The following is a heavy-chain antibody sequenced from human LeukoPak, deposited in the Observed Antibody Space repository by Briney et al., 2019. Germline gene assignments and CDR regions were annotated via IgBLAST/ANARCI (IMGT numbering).Heavy chain of an antibody. CDR2: IYSGGNT. Sequence: GGSLRLSCAASGFTVSNNYMSWVRQAPGKGLEWVSVIYSGGNTYYADSVRGRFTISRDNSKNTLYLQMNSLRAEDTAVYHCVKSAGKDGYRDVDIWGQGTVVTVSS. CDR1: GFTVSNNY. V-gene: IGHV3-66*01. J-gene: IGHJ3*02. CDR3: VKSAGKDGYRDVDI. D-gene: IGHD5-24*01.